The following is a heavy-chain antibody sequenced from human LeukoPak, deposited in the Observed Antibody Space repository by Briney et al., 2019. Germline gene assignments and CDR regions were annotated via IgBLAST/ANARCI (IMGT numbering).Heavy chain of an antibody. CDR3: ARDHTLYSSPFGGIDY. D-gene: IGHD6-6*01. V-gene: IGHV3-30*04. CDR1: GFTFSSYA. Sequence: PGGSLRLSCAASGFTFSSYAMHWVRQAPGKGLEWVAVISYDGSNKYYADSVKGRFTISRDNSKNTLYLQMNSLRAEDTAVYYCARDHTLYSSPFGGIDYWGQGTLVTVSS. CDR2: ISYDGSNK. J-gene: IGHJ4*02.